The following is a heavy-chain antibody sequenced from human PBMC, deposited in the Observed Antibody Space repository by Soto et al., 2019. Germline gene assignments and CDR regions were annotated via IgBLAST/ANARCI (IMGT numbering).Heavy chain of an antibody. CDR1: GYGFTTYG. J-gene: IGHJ4*02. Sequence: QVHLVQSGAEVKKPGASVKVSCKGSGYGFTTYGITWVRQAPGQGLEWMAWISAHNGNTNYAQKLQGRVTVTRDTSTSTAYMELRSLRSDDTAVYYFARRRYGDYWGQGALVTVSS. V-gene: IGHV1-18*01. CDR3: ARRRYGDY. D-gene: IGHD1-1*01. CDR2: ISAHNGNT.